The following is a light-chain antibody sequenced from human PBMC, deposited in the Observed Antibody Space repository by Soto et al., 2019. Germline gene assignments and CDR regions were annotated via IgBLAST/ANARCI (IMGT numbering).Light chain of an antibody. Sequence: QSALTQPASVSGSPGQSITISCTGTSSDIGGYNYVSWYQQHPGKAPKLMIYEVINRPSGVSNRFSGSKSGNTASLTISGLQAEDEADYYCSSSTSSSTYVLFGGGTQLTVL. J-gene: IGLJ2*01. V-gene: IGLV2-14*01. CDR3: SSSTSSSTYVL. CDR1: SSDIGGYNY. CDR2: EVI.